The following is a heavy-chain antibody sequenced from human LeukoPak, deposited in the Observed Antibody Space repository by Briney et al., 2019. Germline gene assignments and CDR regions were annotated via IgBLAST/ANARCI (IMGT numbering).Heavy chain of an antibody. CDR1: GGSISTYY. J-gene: IGHJ5*02. D-gene: IGHD3-10*01. Sequence: PSETLSLTCSVSGGSISTYYWSWIRQLPGKGLEWIGYIYYTGTTNYNLSLRSRVTISVDTSRNQFSLRLSSVTAADTAVYYCARDKALLWFRGFDPWGQGTLVTVSS. V-gene: IGHV4-59*01. CDR3: ARDKALLWFRGFDP. CDR2: IYYTGTT.